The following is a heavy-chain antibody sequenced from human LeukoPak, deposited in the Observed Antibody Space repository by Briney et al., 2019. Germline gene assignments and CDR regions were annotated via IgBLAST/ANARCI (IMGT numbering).Heavy chain of an antibody. J-gene: IGHJ5*02. CDR3: AKDCPYGYSYGYGGVGCWFDP. V-gene: IGHV3-23*01. D-gene: IGHD5-18*01. CDR2: ISGSGGST. CDR1: GFTFSSYA. Sequence: SGGSLRLSCAASGFTFSSYAMSWVRQAPGKGLEWVSAISGSGGSTYYADAVKGRFTISRDNSRNTLYLQMHSLGAEDTAVYYCAKDCPYGYSYGYGGVGCWFDPWGQGTLVTVSS.